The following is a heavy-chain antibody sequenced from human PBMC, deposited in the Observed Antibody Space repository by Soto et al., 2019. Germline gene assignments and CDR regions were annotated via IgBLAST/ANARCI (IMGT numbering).Heavy chain of an antibody. CDR1: GDSITSGDYY. D-gene: IGHD6-19*01. CDR3: ARAEVAVAGSGWFDA. Sequence: TLSLTCTVSGDSITSGDYYWSWVRQPPGKGLEWIGYIFYSGSTYYKASLKSRVTISLDMSRNQFSLKLASVTAADTAVYYCARAEVAVAGSGWFDAWGHGTLVTVSS. V-gene: IGHV4-30-4*01. J-gene: IGHJ5*01. CDR2: IFYSGST.